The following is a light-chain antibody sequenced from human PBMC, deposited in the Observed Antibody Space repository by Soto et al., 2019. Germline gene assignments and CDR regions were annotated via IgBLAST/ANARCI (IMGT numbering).Light chain of an antibody. J-gene: IGLJ1*01. V-gene: IGLV2-18*02. CDR2: EVS. CDR3: YSFTSGNTLYV. Sequence: QSVLTQPPSVSGSPGQSVTISCTGTSTDFVSYNRVSWYQQPPGTAPKLMIYEVSKRPSGVPDRFSGSKSGNTASLTISGLQAADEADYYCYSFTSGNTLYVFGTGTKVTVL. CDR1: STDFVSYNR.